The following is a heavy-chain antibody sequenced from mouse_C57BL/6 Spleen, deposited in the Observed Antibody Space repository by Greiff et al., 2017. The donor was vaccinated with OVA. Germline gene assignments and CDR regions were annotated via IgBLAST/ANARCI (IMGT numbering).Heavy chain of an antibody. V-gene: IGHV1-80*01. CDR3: ARLRSNLRYFDY. Sequence: QVQLQQSGAELVKPGASVKISCKASGYAFSSYWMNWVKQRPGKGLEWIGQIYPGDGDTNYNGKFKGKATLTADKSSSTAYMQLSSLTSEDSAVYFCARLRSNLRYFDYWGQGTTLTVSS. J-gene: IGHJ2*01. CDR1: GYAFSSYW. CDR2: IYPGDGDT. D-gene: IGHD2-5*01.